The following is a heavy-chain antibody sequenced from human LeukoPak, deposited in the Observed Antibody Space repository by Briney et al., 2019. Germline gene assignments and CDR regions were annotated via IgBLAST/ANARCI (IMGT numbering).Heavy chain of an antibody. CDR3: ARARRRMVRGVIITYYFDY. Sequence: ASVKVSCKASGYTFTSYDINWVRQATGQGLEWMGLMNPNSGNTGYAQKFQGRVNMTRNTSISTAYIELSSLRSEGTAVYYCARARRRMVRGVIITYYFDYWGQGTLVTVSS. CDR2: MNPNSGNT. J-gene: IGHJ4*02. D-gene: IGHD3-10*01. CDR1: GYTFTSYD. V-gene: IGHV1-8*01.